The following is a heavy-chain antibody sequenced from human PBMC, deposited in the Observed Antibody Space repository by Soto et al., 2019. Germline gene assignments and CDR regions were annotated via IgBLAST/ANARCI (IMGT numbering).Heavy chain of an antibody. Sequence: QVQLVESGGGLVKPGGSLKLTCTASGFTFSDYTLSWIRQAPGKGLEWISYITNTNKYSGHADSVKGRFTISRDNAKNSVFLQISSLSVDDTAIYYCARDPGTATFDSWGQGTLVTVSS. D-gene: IGHD1-1*01. CDR1: GFTFSDYT. V-gene: IGHV3-11*05. CDR2: ITNTNKYS. J-gene: IGHJ4*01. CDR3: ARDPGTATFDS.